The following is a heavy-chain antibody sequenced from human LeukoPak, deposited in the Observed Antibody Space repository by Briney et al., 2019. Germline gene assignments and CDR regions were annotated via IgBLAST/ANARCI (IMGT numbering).Heavy chain of an antibody. Sequence: PGESLRLSCAASGFTFSSIEMNWVRQAPGKVMEWLSYISSSGGAIYYADSVKGRFTISRDNAKNSLYLQMNSLRAEDTAVYYCARGWGYYDYWGQGALVTVSS. CDR2: ISSSGGAI. CDR1: GFTFSSIE. D-gene: IGHD3-22*01. V-gene: IGHV3-48*03. J-gene: IGHJ4*02. CDR3: ARGWGYYDY.